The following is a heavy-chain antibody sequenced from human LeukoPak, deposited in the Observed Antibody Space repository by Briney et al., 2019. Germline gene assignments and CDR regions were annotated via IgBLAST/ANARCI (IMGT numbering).Heavy chain of an antibody. CDR3: ARVGAHGFDY. Sequence: ASVKVSCKASGGTFSSYAISWVRQAPGQGLEWMGGIIPIFGTANYAQKFQGGVTITTDESTSTAYMELSSLRSEDTAVYYCARVGAHGFDYWGQGTLVTVSS. CDR1: GGTFSSYA. J-gene: IGHJ4*02. V-gene: IGHV1-69*05. CDR2: IIPIFGTA. D-gene: IGHD1-26*01.